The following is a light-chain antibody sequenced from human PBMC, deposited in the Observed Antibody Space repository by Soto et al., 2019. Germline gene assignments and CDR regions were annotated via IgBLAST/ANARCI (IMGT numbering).Light chain of an antibody. J-gene: IGKJ3*01. CDR1: QSILYSSNDQNF. V-gene: IGKV4-1*01. CDR2: WAS. CDR3: QQYYSTPPT. Sequence: DIVMTQSPDSLAVSLGERATINCKSSQSILYSSNDQNFLAWYQQRPGQTPKLLIYWASTRESGVPDRFSGSWSGTDFTLTISSLQAEDVAVYYCQQYYSTPPTFGPGTKVDIK.